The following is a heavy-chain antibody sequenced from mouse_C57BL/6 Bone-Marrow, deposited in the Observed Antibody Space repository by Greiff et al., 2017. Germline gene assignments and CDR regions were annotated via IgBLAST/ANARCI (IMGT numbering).Heavy chain of an antibody. D-gene: IGHD1-1*01. Sequence: EVQGVESGTVLARPGASVKMSCKTSGYTFTSYWMHWVKQRPGQGLEWIGAIYPGNSDTSYNQKFKGKAKLTAVTSASTAYMELSSLTNEDAAVYYCTRFITTVVDAMDYWGQGTSVTVSS. J-gene: IGHJ4*01. V-gene: IGHV1-5*01. CDR1: GYTFTSYW. CDR2: IYPGNSDT. CDR3: TRFITTVVDAMDY.